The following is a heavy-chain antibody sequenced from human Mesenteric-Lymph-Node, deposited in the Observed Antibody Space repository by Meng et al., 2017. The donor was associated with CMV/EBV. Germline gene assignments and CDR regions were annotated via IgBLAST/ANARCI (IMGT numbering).Heavy chain of an antibody. CDR3: ARIRGSSVVDY. Sequence: SETLSLTCTVSAGSISSSSYYWGWIRQSPGKGLEWIASIYYTGNTHHNPSLKSRVTVSIDTSKKQFSLKLSSVTAADTAVYYCARIRGSSVVDYWGQGTLVTVSS. J-gene: IGHJ4*02. CDR1: AGSISSSSYY. CDR2: IYYTGNT. V-gene: IGHV4-39*07. D-gene: IGHD6-6*01.